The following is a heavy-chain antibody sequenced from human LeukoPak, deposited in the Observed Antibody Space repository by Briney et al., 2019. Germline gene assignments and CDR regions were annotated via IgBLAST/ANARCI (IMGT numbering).Heavy chain of an antibody. CDR2: IYHSGST. CDR3: SSTWGRGYGIHY. D-gene: IGHD5-12*01. Sequence: PSETLSLTCAVSGGSISSSNWWSWVRQPPGKGLEWSGEIYHSGSTNYNPSLKSRVTISVEKSKTQFYLKLSSLTAADTDVFYCSSTWGRGYGIHYWVRGTLVTVSS. CDR1: GGSISSSNW. J-gene: IGHJ4*02. V-gene: IGHV4-4*02.